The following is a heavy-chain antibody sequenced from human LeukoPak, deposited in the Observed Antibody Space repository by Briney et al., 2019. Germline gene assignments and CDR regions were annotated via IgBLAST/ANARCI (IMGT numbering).Heavy chain of an antibody. CDR1: GFTFSSYA. Sequence: GRSLRLSCAASGFTFSSYAMHWVRQAPGKGLEWVAVISYDGSNKYYADSVKGRFTISRDNSKNTLYLQMNSLRAEDTAVYYCARYHGYSYGRFDYWGQGTLVTVSS. CDR3: ARYHGYSYGRFDY. V-gene: IGHV3-30-3*01. D-gene: IGHD5-18*01. J-gene: IGHJ4*02. CDR2: ISYDGSNK.